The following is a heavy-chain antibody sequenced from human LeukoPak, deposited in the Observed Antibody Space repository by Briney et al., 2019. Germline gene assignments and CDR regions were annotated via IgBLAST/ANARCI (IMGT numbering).Heavy chain of an antibody. V-gene: IGHV3-74*01. D-gene: IGHD3-22*01. CDR2: INSDGSSI. CDR1: GFSYSSYW. J-gene: IGHJ6*02. Sequence: PGGSLRLSCVASGFSYSSYWMHWVRRAPGKGPVWVSRINSDGSSIRYANSVKGRFTISRDNANNTLDLQMNSLRAEDTAVYYCARSHYYDSSGSFNFNYGLDVWGQGTTVIVSS. CDR3: ARSHYYDSSGSFNFNYGLDV.